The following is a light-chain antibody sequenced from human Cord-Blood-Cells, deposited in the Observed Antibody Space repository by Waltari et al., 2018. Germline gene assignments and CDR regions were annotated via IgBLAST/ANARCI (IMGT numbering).Light chain of an antibody. Sequence: ELVLTQSPATLSLSPGDRATLSCRASQSVSSYLAWYQQKPGQAPRLLIYDASNRAHGIPARFSGSGSGTDFTLTISSLEPEDFAVYYCQQRSNWPPLTFGGGTKGEIK. J-gene: IGKJ4*01. CDR2: DAS. CDR1: QSVSSY. CDR3: QQRSNWPPLT. V-gene: IGKV3-11*01.